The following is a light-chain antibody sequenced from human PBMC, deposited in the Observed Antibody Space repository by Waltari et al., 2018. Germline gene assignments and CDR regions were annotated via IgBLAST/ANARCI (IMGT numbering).Light chain of an antibody. Sequence: AIQMTQSPSSLSASVGDRVTITGRASKGIRNDLGWDLQKPGKAPKLLIYAASNLQSGVPSRFSGSGSGTYFTLTISSLQPEDFATYYCLQDYNYPWTFGQGTRVEIK. CDR3: LQDYNYPWT. CDR2: AAS. J-gene: IGKJ1*01. CDR1: KGIRND. V-gene: IGKV1-6*01.